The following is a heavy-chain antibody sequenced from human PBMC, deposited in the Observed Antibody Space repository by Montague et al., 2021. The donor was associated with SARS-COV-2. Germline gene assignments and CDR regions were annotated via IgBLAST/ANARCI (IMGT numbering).Heavy chain of an antibody. D-gene: IGHD6-19*01. J-gene: IGHJ3*01. CDR2: VFYTGNT. V-gene: IGHV4-59*02. CDR1: GDSVNTNQ. Sequence: SETLSLTCVVSGDSVNTNQWTWVRQPPGKGLEWIGHVFYTGNTKYNPSLESRVTISIDTSKNQFALRLNSVSAADTAIYYCARLIGSGWTDALDFWGQGTMVTVSS. CDR3: ARLIGSGWTDALDF.